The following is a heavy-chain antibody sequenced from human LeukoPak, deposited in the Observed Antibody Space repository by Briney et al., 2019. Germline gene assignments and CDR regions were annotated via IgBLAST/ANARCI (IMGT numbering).Heavy chain of an antibody. CDR3: ARGRYCSADVCTGGDSFDI. CDR1: GGSISNYY. CDR2: KYARGDS. J-gene: IGHJ3*02. V-gene: IGHV4-4*07. D-gene: IGHD2-15*01. Sequence: SETLSLTCSVSGGSISNYYWSWIRQPAGKGLEWIGRKYARGDSNYNPPLQSRVTMSVDTSKNQFSLKLRSVTAADTAVYYCARGRYCSADVCTGGDSFDIWGQGTMVSVSS.